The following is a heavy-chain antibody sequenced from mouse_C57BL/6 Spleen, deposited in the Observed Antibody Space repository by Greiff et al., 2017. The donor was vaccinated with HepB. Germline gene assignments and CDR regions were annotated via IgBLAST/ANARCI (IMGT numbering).Heavy chain of an antibody. CDR2: IDPENGDT. Sequence: EVQLQQSGAELVRPGASVKLSCTASGFNIKDDYMHWVKQRPEQGLEWIGWIDPENGDTEYASKFQGKATIPADTSSNTAYLQLSSLTSEVTAVYYCTTVAPFAYWGQGTLVTVSA. CDR3: TTVAPFAY. V-gene: IGHV14-4*01. CDR1: GFNIKDDY. J-gene: IGHJ3*01. D-gene: IGHD1-1*02.